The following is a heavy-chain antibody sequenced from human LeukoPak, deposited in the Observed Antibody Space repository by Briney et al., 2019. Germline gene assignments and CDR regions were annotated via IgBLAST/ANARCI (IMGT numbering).Heavy chain of an antibody. CDR1: GGSFSGYY. CDR3: ARAAFVVVPAAIRLYYYYYMDV. J-gene: IGHJ6*03. D-gene: IGHD2-2*01. Sequence: SETLSLTCAVYGGSFSGYYWSWIRQPPGKGLEWFGEINHSGSTNSNPSLESRVTISVDTSKNQFSLKLSSVTAADTAVYYCARAAFVVVPAAIRLYYYYYMDVWGKGTTVTVSS. V-gene: IGHV4-34*01. CDR2: INHSGST.